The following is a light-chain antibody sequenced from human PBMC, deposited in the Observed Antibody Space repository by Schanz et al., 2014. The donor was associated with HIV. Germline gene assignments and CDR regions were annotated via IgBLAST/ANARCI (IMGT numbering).Light chain of an antibody. CDR2: EVS. J-gene: IGLJ2*01. V-gene: IGLV2-8*01. CDR1: SSDVGGHNY. CDR3: SSYATTKDLL. Sequence: QSALTQPASVSGSPGQSITISCTGTSSDVGGHNYVSWYQHHPGKAPKLIIFEVSERPSGVPDRFSGSKSGNTASLTVSGLQAEDEADYYCSSYATTKDLLFGGGTKLPVL.